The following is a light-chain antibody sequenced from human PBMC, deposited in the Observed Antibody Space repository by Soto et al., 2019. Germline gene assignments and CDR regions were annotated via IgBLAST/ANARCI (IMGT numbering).Light chain of an antibody. J-gene: IGLJ2*01. Sequence: QSVLTQPPSVSGAPGQRVTLSCTGNSSNLGAGYDVHWYQHLPGAAPKLLIYGFINRPSGVPDRFSGSKSGTSASLAITGLQAEDEADYYCQSHDSSLSGSDVVFGGGTKLTVL. CDR1: SSNLGAGYD. CDR3: QSHDSSLSGSDVV. CDR2: GFI. V-gene: IGLV1-40*01.